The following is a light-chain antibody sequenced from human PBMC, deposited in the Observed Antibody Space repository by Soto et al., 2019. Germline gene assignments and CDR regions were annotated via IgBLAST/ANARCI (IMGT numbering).Light chain of an antibody. CDR2: AAS. CDR1: QDISSS. CDR3: QQYNSYRT. V-gene: IGKV1D-16*01. J-gene: IGKJ1*01. Sequence: DIQMSLSPTALSASIRVRVTINFRASQDISSSLAWYQQKPGKAPKLLIYAASSLQSGVPSRFSGSGSGTEFTLTISSLQPDDFATYYCQQYNSYRTFGQGTKV.